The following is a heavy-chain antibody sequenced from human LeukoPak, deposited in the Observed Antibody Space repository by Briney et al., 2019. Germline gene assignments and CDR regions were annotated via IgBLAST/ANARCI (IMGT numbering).Heavy chain of an antibody. Sequence: PGGSLRLSCVASGFTFSDYVMTWVRQAPGKGLEWVSALSGGGGSTYYVDSVKGRSTISRDNSKNTLYLQMNSLRADDTAVYYCASKGDYFDYWGQGTLVTVSS. CDR2: LSGGGGST. CDR1: GFTFSDYV. CDR3: ASKGDYFDY. J-gene: IGHJ4*02. V-gene: IGHV3-23*01.